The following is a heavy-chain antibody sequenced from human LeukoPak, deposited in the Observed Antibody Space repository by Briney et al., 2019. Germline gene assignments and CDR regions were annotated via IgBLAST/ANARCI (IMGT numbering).Heavy chain of an antibody. J-gene: IGHJ4*02. D-gene: IGHD2-15*01. CDR3: AREVIVVVVAATGNFDY. Sequence: ASVKVSCKASGYTFTGYYMHWVRQAPGQGLEWMGWINPNSGGTNYAQKFQGRVTMTRDTSISTAYMELSRLRSDDTAVYHCAREVIVVVVAATGNFDYWGQGTLVTVSS. CDR2: INPNSGGT. V-gene: IGHV1-2*02. CDR1: GYTFTGYY.